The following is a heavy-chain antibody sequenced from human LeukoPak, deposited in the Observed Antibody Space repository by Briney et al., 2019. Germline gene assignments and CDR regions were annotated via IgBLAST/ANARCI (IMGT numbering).Heavy chain of an antibody. Sequence: GGSLRLSCAASGFTFSSHSFNWVRQAPGKGLEWVSSISSSGSFKYYADSVKGRFTISRDNAKNSLYLQMNSLRAEDTAVYYCARVLRYCSGGNCYSGGLGYMDVWGKGTTVTISS. CDR2: ISSSGSFK. CDR1: GFTFSSHS. D-gene: IGHD2-15*01. V-gene: IGHV3-21*04. J-gene: IGHJ6*03. CDR3: ARVLRYCSGGNCYSGGLGYMDV.